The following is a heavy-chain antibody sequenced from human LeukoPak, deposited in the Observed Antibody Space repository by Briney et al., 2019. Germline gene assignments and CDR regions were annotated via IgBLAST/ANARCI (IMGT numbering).Heavy chain of an antibody. CDR1: GGSISSGSYY. V-gene: IGHV4-61*02. CDR2: IYTSGST. D-gene: IGHD4-11*01. Sequence: SQTLSLTCTVSGGSISSGSYYWSWIRQPAGKGLEWIGRIYTSGSTNYNPSLKSRVTISVDTSKNQFSLKLSSVTAADTAVYYCARDPTPLAFDIWGQGTMVTVSS. J-gene: IGHJ3*02. CDR3: ARDPTPLAFDI.